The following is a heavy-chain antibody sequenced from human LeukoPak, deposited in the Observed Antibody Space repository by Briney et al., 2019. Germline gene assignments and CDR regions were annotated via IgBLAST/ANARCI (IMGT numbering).Heavy chain of an antibody. CDR3: ARHSGSSSVDFDY. CDR1: GGSISSYY. J-gene: IGHJ4*02. D-gene: IGHD6-6*01. CDR2: IYYSGST. Sequence: SETLSLTCTVSGGSISSYYWSWIRQPPGKGLEWIGYIYYSGSTNYNPSLKSRVTISLDTSKNQFSLKLSSVTAADTAVYYCARHSGSSSVDFDYWGQGTLVTVSS. V-gene: IGHV4-59*08.